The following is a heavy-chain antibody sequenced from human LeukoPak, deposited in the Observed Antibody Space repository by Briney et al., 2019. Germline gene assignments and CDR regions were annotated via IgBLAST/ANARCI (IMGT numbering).Heavy chain of an antibody. CDR1: GYTFTSYV. CDR3: AIWAPMYYYDSSGKGAFDI. CDR2: ISAYNGNT. J-gene: IGHJ3*02. D-gene: IGHD3-22*01. Sequence: ASVKVSCKASGYTFTSYVITWVRQAPGQGLEWMGWISAYNGNTNYAQNLQGRVTMTTDTSTSTAYMELRSLRSDDTAVYYCAIWAPMYYYDSSGKGAFDIWGQGTMVTVSS. V-gene: IGHV1-18*01.